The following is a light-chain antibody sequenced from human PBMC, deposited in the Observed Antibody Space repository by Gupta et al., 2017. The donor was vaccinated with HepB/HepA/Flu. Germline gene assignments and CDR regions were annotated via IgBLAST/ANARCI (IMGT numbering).Light chain of an antibody. CDR3: QQYNSYMPLT. CDR1: QTISRW. CDR2: AAS. J-gene: IGKJ4*01. V-gene: IGKV1-5*01. Sequence: DIQITQSPSTLSAFVGDRVTITCRASQTISRWLAWYQQKPGKAPKLLIYAASTLQSGVPSRFSGSRSATDYTLTISSLQPDDSATYYCQQYNSYMPLTFGGGTKVEIK.